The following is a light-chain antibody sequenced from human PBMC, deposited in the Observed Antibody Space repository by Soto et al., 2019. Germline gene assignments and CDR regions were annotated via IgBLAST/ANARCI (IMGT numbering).Light chain of an antibody. J-gene: IGKJ5*01. CDR1: QSVRRY. V-gene: IGKV3-11*01. CDR2: DAS. Sequence: EIVLTQSPATLSLSPGERATLSCRASQSVRRYLAWYQQKPGQAPRLLIYDASTRATGIPARVSGSGSETDFTLTITSLEHEYLAVYYCQQRNNWPPITFGQGKRLEI. CDR3: QQRNNWPPIT.